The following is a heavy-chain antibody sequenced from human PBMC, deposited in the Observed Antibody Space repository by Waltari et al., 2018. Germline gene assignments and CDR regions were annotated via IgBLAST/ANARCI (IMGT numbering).Heavy chain of an antibody. CDR1: GFTFGDYA. V-gene: IGHV3-49*04. D-gene: IGHD4-17*01. CDR2: IRSKAYGGTT. CDR3: TRDTSTVEPTYYYYYGMDV. J-gene: IGHJ6*02. Sequence: RLSCTASGFTFGDYAMSWVRQAPGMGLEWVGFIRSKAYGGTTEYAAAVKGRFTISRDDSKSIAYLQMNSLKTEDTAVYYCTRDTSTVEPTYYYYYGMDVWGQGTTVTVSS.